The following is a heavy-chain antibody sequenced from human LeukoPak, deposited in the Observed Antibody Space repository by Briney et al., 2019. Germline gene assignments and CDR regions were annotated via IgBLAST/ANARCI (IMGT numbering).Heavy chain of an antibody. J-gene: IGHJ4*02. Sequence: GESLKISCKGSGYSFTSYWIAWVRQMPGKGLEWMGIMYPCDSDTRYSPSFAGQLTIPADKSISTAYLQWSSLQASDTAVYYCARRYNWNDYYFDYWGQGTLVIVSS. CDR3: ARRYNWNDYYFDY. CDR1: GYSFTSYW. D-gene: IGHD1-1*01. CDR2: MYPCDSDT. V-gene: IGHV5-51*01.